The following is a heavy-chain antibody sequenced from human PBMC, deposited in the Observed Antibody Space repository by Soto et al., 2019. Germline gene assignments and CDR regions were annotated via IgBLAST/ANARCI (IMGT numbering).Heavy chain of an antibody. CDR2: INWNGGST. CDR1: GFTFDDYG. D-gene: IGHD3-22*01. V-gene: IGHV3-20*04. J-gene: IGHJ3*02. Sequence: GGSLRLSCAASGFTFDDYGMSWVRQAPGKGLEWVSGINWNGGSTGYADSVKGRFTISRDNAKNSLYLQMNSLRVEDTALYYCARGHGTHYYDSSGYRDAFDIWGQGTMVTVSS. CDR3: ARGHGTHYYDSSGYRDAFDI.